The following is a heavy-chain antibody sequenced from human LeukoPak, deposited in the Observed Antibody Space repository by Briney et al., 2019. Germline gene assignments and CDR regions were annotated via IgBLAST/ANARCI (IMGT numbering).Heavy chain of an antibody. J-gene: IGHJ5*02. Sequence: SETLSLTCTVSGGSISPYFWSWMRQTPGKGLEWIGYISYTGSTNYNPALKSRVTVSVDTSKNQFSLQLTSVTAADTAVYYCARDDYRGVTNFDPWGQGTLVTVSS. CDR2: ISYTGST. D-gene: IGHD3-10*01. CDR3: ARDDYRGVTNFDP. CDR1: GGSISPYF. V-gene: IGHV4-59*01.